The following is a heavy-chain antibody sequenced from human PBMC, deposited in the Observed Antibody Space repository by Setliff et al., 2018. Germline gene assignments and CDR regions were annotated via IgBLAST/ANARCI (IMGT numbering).Heavy chain of an antibody. CDR1: GFTFSSYE. D-gene: IGHD6-13*01. Sequence: GGSLRLSCAASGFTFSSYEMNWVRQAPGKGREWVSYISSSGSTIYYADSVKGRFTISRDNAKNSLYLQMNSLRAEDTAGYYCARDQVYGSSWYYYYYGMDVWGQGTTVTVSS. CDR2: ISSSGSTI. CDR3: ARDQVYGSSWYYYYYGMDV. V-gene: IGHV3-48*03. J-gene: IGHJ6*02.